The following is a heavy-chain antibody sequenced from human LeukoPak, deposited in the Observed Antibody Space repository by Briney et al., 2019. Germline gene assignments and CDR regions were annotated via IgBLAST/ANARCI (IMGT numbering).Heavy chain of an antibody. D-gene: IGHD6-13*01. J-gene: IGHJ4*02. CDR1: GYTFSSYW. CDR3: ARHSGRGSSSWYYY. V-gene: IGHV5-10-1*01. CDR2: IDPSDSYT. Sequence: GESLKISCKGSGYTFSSYWTSWVRQMPGKGLEWMGRIDPSDSYTSYSPSFQGHVTISADKSISTAYLQWSSLKASDTAMYYCARHSGRGSSSWYYYWGQGTLVTVSS.